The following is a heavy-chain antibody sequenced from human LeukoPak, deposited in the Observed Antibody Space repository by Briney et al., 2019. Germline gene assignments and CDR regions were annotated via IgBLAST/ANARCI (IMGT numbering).Heavy chain of an antibody. J-gene: IGHJ5*02. CDR1: GGSISTYY. V-gene: IGHV4-4*07. CDR3: ASGGRISAANWFDP. CDR2: VYPSGRT. D-gene: IGHD6-13*01. Sequence: PSETLPLTCTVSGGSISTYYWSWIRQPAGKGLEWIGRVYPSGRTSYNPSLENRVTMSVDTSKKQFSLKLRSVTAADTAVYYCASGGRISAANWFDPWGQGTLVTVSS.